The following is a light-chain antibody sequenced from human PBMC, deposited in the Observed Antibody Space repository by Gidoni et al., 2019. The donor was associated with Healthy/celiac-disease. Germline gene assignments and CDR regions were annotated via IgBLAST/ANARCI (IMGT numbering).Light chain of an antibody. CDR2: KAS. CDR1: QSISSW. Sequence: DIQMTQSPSTLSASVGDRVTITCRASQSISSWLALYQQKPGKAPKLLIYKASCLESGVPSRFSGSGSGTEFTLTISSLQPDDFATYYCQQYNSPLTLAEGPRWRSN. CDR3: QQYNSPLT. J-gene: IGKJ4*01. V-gene: IGKV1-5*03.